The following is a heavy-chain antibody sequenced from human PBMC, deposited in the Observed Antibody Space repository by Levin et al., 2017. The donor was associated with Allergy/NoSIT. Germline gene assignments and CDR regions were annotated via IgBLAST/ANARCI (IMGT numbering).Heavy chain of an antibody. CDR1: GFTFSSYG. Sequence: SCAASGFTFSSYGMHWVRQAPGKGLEWVAVISYDGSNKYYADSVKGRFTISRDNSKNTLYLQMNSLRAEDTAVYYCAKDLGMAGGDYYYGMDVWGQGTTVTVSS. V-gene: IGHV3-30*18. CDR3: AKDLGMAGGDYYYGMDV. CDR2: ISYDGSNK. J-gene: IGHJ6*02. D-gene: IGHD5-24*01.